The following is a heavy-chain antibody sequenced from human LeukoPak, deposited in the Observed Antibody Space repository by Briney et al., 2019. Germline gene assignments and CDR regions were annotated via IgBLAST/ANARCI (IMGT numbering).Heavy chain of an antibody. CDR3: ARDRGGDYDSSGYYFWFDP. Sequence: PGGSLRLSCAASGFTFSSYSMNWVRQAPGKGLEWVSSISSSSSYIYCADSVKGRFTISRDNAKNSLYLQMNSLRAEDTAVYYCARDRGGDYDSSGYYFWFDPWGQGTLVTVSS. V-gene: IGHV3-21*01. CDR1: GFTFSSYS. D-gene: IGHD3-22*01. J-gene: IGHJ5*02. CDR2: ISSSSSYI.